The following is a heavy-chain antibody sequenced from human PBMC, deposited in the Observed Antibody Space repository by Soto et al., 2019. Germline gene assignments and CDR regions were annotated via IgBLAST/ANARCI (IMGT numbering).Heavy chain of an antibody. V-gene: IGHV3-30-3*01. CDR2: ISYDGSNK. Sequence: QVQLVESGGGVVQPGRSLRLSCAASGFTFSSYAMHWVRQAPGKGLEWVAVISYDGSNKYYADSVKGRFTISRDNSKNTLYLQINSLRAEDTAVYYCARDTPDGTGYSSGWLDYWGQGTLVTVSS. D-gene: IGHD6-19*01. J-gene: IGHJ4*02. CDR1: GFTFSSYA. CDR3: ARDTPDGTGYSSGWLDY.